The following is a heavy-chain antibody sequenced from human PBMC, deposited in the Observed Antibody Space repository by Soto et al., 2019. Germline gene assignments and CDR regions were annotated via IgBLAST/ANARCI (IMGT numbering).Heavy chain of an antibody. CDR3: ARDKITGLFDY. Sequence: PSETLSLTCAVSGGSISNSNWWSWDRQPPGTGLEWIGEINHSGSTNYNPSLKSRVTISVDTSKNQFSLKLTSVTAADTAVYYCARDKITGLFDYWGQGTLVTVSS. CDR1: GGSISNSNW. V-gene: IGHV4-4*02. J-gene: IGHJ4*02. CDR2: INHSGST. D-gene: IGHD2-8*02.